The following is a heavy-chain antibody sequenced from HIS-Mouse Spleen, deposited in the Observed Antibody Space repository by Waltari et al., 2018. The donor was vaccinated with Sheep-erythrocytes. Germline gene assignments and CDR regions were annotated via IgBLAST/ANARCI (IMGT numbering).Heavy chain of an antibody. D-gene: IGHD1-26*01. J-gene: IGHJ6*02. Sequence: EVQLVESGGGLIQPGGSLRLSCAASGFTVRSNYLSWVRQAPRKGLEWVSVIYSGGSTYYADSVKGRFTISRDNSKNTLYLQMNSLRAEDTAVYYCASDPSGSYYYYGMDVWGQGTTVTVSS. CDR1: GFTVRSNY. CDR3: ASDPSGSYYYYGMDV. V-gene: IGHV3-53*01. CDR2: IYSGGST.